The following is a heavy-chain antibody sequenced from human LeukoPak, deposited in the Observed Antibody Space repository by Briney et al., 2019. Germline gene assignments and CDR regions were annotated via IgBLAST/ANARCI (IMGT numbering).Heavy chain of an antibody. CDR3: ARGRYDFWSGYILDY. CDR1: GGSFSGYY. Sequence: SETLSLTCAVSGGSFSGYYWSWIRQPPGKGLEGIGEINHRESTNYNPCLNSRVTISVDTSKNQFSLKLSSGPAAETAVYYCARGRYDFWSGYILDYWGQGTLVTVSS. CDR2: INHREST. V-gene: IGHV4-34*01. J-gene: IGHJ4*02. D-gene: IGHD3-3*01.